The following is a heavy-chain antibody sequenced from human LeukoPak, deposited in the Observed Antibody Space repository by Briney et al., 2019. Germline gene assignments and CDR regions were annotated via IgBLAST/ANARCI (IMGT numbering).Heavy chain of an antibody. J-gene: IGHJ4*02. D-gene: IGHD6-13*01. Sequence: ASVKVSCKAAGYTFSSYAMHWIRQAPGQRLEWMGWINAGNGDTKYSQKFQDRLTITRDTSASTAYVELSSLRSEDTAVYYCAREQGSSWHFDYWGQGTLVTVSS. V-gene: IGHV1-3*01. CDR2: INAGNGDT. CDR1: GYTFSSYA. CDR3: AREQGSSWHFDY.